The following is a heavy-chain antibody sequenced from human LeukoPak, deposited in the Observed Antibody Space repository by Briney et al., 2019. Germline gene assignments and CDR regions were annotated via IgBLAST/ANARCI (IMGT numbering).Heavy chain of an antibody. CDR3: ARAASSYDPDPVFDY. CDR1: GFTFSSYS. Sequence: PGRSLRLSCAASGFTFSSYSMNWVRQAPGKGLEWVSSISSSSSYIYYADSVKGRFTISRDNAKNSLYLQMNSLRAEDTAVYYCARAASSYDPDPVFDYWGQGTLVTVSS. CDR2: ISSSSSYI. J-gene: IGHJ4*02. V-gene: IGHV3-21*01. D-gene: IGHD3-22*01.